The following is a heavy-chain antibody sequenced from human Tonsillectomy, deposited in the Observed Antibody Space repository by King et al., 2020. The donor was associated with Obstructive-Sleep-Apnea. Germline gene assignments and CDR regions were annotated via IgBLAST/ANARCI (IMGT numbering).Heavy chain of an antibody. D-gene: IGHD3-22*01. V-gene: IGHV3-43D*03. CDR1: GFTFDYYA. J-gene: IGHJ1*01. CDR2: ISWDGGSP. CDR3: AKSGDSSGYYFQH. Sequence: VQLVESGGVVVQPGGSLRLSCAASGFTFDYYAMHLVRQAPGKGLEWVSLISWDGGSPYYSDSVKGRFTISRDNSKNPLYLQMNSLGAEDTALYYCAKSGDSSGYYFQHWGQGTLVTVSS.